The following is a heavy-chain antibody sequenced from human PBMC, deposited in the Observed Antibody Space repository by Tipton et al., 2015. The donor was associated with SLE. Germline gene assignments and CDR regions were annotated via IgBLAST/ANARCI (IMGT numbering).Heavy chain of an antibody. CDR1: GGSFSGYY. D-gene: IGHD6-13*01. V-gene: IGHV4-34*01. CDR2: INHSGST. J-gene: IGHJ2*01. CDR3: ARGRWDSSSWARLWYFDL. Sequence: TLSLTCAVYGGSFSGYYWSWIRQPPGKGLEWIGEINHSGSTNHNPSLKSRVTISVDTSKNQFSLKLSSVTAADTAVYYCARGRWDSSSWARLWYFDLWGRGTLVTVSS.